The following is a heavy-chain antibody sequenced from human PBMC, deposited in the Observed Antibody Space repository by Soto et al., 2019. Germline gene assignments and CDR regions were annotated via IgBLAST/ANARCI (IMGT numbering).Heavy chain of an antibody. D-gene: IGHD5-12*01. V-gene: IGHV3-30*18. CDR2: ISYDGSNK. CDR1: GFTFSSYG. Sequence: GGSLRLSCAASGFTFSSYGMHWVRQTPGKGLEWVAVISYDGSNKYYADSVKGRFTISRDNSKNTLYLQMNSLRAEDTAVYYCVKGGYHYFDYWGQGTLVTVSS. J-gene: IGHJ4*02. CDR3: VKGGYHYFDY.